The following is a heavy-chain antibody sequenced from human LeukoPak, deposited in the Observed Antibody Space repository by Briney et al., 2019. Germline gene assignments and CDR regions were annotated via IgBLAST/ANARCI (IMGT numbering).Heavy chain of an antibody. CDR2: ISSSGSTI. CDR1: GFTFSDYY. J-gene: IGHJ4*02. D-gene: IGHD5-24*01. Sequence: GGSLRLSCAASGFTFSDYYMTWIRQAPGKGPEWVSYISSSGSTIYYTDSVKGRFTISRDNAKNSLYLQMNSLRAEDTAVFYCARGLATIPFDYWGQGTLVTVSS. CDR3: ARGLATIPFDY. V-gene: IGHV3-11*04.